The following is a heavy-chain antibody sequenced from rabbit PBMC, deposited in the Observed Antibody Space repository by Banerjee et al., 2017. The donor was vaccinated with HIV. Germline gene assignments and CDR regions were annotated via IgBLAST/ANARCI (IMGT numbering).Heavy chain of an antibody. CDR1: GFSFSSSYW. J-gene: IGHJ4*01. Sequence: QEQLEESGGDLVKPEGSLTLTCTASGFSFSSSYWICWVRQAPGKGLEWIGYITYGGSAYYASWVKGRFTISRTSWTTVTLQMTSLTAADTATYFCARDLTGVTGWNFNLWGPGTLVTVS. CDR2: ITYGGSA. D-gene: IGHD7-1*01. CDR3: ARDLTGVTGWNFNL. V-gene: IGHV1S45*01.